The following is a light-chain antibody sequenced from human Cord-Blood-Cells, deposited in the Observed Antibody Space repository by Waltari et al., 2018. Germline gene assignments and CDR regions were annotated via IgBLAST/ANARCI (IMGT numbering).Light chain of an antibody. V-gene: IGKV1-5*01. CDR2: DAS. CDR3: QQYNSYYT. Sequence: DIQMTQSPSTLSASVGDRVTITCRASQSISSWFAWYQQKPGKAPKLLIYDASSLESGVPSRFSGSGSGTEFTLTISSLQPDDFATYYGQQYNSYYTFGQGTKLEIK. CDR1: QSISSW. J-gene: IGKJ2*01.